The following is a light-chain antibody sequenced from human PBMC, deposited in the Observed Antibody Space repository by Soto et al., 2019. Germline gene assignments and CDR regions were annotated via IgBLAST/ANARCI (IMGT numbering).Light chain of an antibody. CDR3: QHLRAYPFS. CDR2: PAS. V-gene: IGKV1-39*01. Sequence: DIPMTQSPSSLSASVGDRVTITCRASQGISTYLNWYQQRPGKVPQLLVYPASTLQDGVPSRFSGRGSGTEFTLTINNLQPEDFATYYCQHLRAYPFSFGQGTKLDVK. CDR1: QGISTY. J-gene: IGKJ2*03.